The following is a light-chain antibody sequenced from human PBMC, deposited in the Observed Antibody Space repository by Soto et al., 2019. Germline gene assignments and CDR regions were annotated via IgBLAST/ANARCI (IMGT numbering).Light chain of an antibody. CDR3: QQYYSTPT. CDR2: WAS. Sequence: DILLTQFPDSLAVSLGERATINCKSSQSVLHSSYNKNYLAWYQQEPGQPPKLLIYWASTRESGVPDRFIGSGSGTDFTLTISSLQAEDVAIYYCQQYYSTPTFGQGTKVDIK. V-gene: IGKV4-1*01. CDR1: QSVLHSSYNKNY. J-gene: IGKJ1*01.